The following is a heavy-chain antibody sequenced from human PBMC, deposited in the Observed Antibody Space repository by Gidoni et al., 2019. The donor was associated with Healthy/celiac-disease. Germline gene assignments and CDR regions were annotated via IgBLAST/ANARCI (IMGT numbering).Heavy chain of an antibody. CDR2: IKQDGSEK. Sequence: EVQLVESGGGLVQPGGSLRLSCAASGFTFSSYWMSWVRQAQGKGLEWVANIKQDGSEKYYVDAVKGRFTISRDNAKNSLYLQMNSLRAEDTAVYYCAREGYSSSPRHFDYWGQGTLVTVSS. V-gene: IGHV3-7*01. J-gene: IGHJ4*02. CDR3: AREGYSSSPRHFDY. CDR1: GFTFSSYW. D-gene: IGHD6-6*01.